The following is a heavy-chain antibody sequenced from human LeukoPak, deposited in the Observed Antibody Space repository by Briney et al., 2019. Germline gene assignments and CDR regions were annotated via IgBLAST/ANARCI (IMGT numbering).Heavy chain of an antibody. CDR2: INPSGSSP. Sequence: GASVKVSCKASGYTFTSYFIHWVRQAPGQRLEWMGIINPSGSSPTYAQKFQGRVTMTSDTSTSTVFMELNSLRSDDTAVYYCGREAGAAANSFDYWGQGSLVTVSS. J-gene: IGHJ4*02. CDR3: GREAGAAANSFDY. V-gene: IGHV1-46*01. D-gene: IGHD6-13*01. CDR1: GYTFTSYF.